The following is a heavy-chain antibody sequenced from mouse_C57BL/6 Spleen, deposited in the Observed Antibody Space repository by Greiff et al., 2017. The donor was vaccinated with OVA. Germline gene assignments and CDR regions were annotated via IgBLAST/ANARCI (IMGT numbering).Heavy chain of an antibody. D-gene: IGHD4-1*01. J-gene: IGHJ3*01. CDR3: AGAGTGAY. V-gene: IGHV1-50*01. Sequence: QVQLQQPGAELVKPGASVKLSCKASGYTFTSYWMQWVKQRPGQGLEWIGEIDPSDSYTNYNQKFKGKATLTVDTSSSTAYMQLSSLTSEDSAVYYCAGAGTGAYWGKGTLVTVSA. CDR2: IDPSDSYT. CDR1: GYTFTSYW.